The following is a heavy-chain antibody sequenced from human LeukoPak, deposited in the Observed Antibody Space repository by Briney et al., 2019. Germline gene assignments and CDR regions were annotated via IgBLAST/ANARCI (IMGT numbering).Heavy chain of an antibody. J-gene: IGHJ6*03. Sequence: PSETLSLTCAVYGGSFSGYYWSWIRQPPGKGLEWIGEINHSGSTNYNPSLKSRVTISVDTSKNQFSLKLSSVTATDTAVYYCAGLGYCSSTSCYRGFYYYYMDVWGKGTTVTVSS. V-gene: IGHV4-34*01. CDR3: AGLGYCSSTSCYRGFYYYYMDV. CDR2: INHSGST. CDR1: GGSFSGYY. D-gene: IGHD2-2*01.